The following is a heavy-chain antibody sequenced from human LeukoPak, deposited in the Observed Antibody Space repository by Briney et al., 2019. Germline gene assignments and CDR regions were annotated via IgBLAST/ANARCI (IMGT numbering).Heavy chain of an antibody. Sequence: PGRSLRLSCAASGFTFSSYGMHWVRQAPGKGLEWVAVISYDGSNKYYADSVKGRFTISRDNSKITLYLQMNSLRAEDTAVYYCAKSYNGYESKPDYWGQGTLVTVSS. V-gene: IGHV3-30*18. CDR1: GFTFSSYG. CDR3: AKSYNGYESKPDY. D-gene: IGHD5-12*01. J-gene: IGHJ4*02. CDR2: ISYDGSNK.